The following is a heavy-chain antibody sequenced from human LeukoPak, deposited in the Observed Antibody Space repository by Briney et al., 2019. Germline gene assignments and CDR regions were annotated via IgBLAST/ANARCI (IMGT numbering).Heavy chain of an antibody. CDR1: GFTFSSYA. V-gene: IGHV3-30-3*01. D-gene: IGHD4-11*01. Sequence: PGGSLRLSCAASGFTFSSYAMHWVRQAPGKGLEWVAVISTDGSNKYYADSVKGRFTISRDNSKNTLYLQLNSLRAEDTAVYYCARPRLQGAGYHYHYMDVWGRGTTVTVSS. J-gene: IGHJ6*03. CDR3: ARPRLQGAGYHYHYMDV. CDR2: ISTDGSNK.